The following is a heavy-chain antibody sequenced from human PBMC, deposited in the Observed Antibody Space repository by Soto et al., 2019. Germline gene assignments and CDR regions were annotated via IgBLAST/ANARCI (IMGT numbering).Heavy chain of an antibody. CDR2: IVPVFGRP. Sequence: ASVKVSCKASGGSFSNFGISWVRQAPGQGLEWMGGIVPVFGRPNYAQRFRGRLTITADESTSTGYMELISLRSDDTAVYYCAREASGYNFWGQGTQVTVPS. CDR3: AREASGYNF. J-gene: IGHJ4*02. D-gene: IGHD5-12*01. V-gene: IGHV1-69*13. CDR1: GGSFSNFG.